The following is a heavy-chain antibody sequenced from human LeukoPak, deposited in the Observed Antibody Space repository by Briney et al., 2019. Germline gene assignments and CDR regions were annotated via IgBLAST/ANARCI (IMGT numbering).Heavy chain of an antibody. D-gene: IGHD1-26*01. CDR2: IYPGDSET. J-gene: IGHJ4*02. Sequence: GESLKISCKGSGYSFTTYLIGWGRQMPGKGLEWMGIIYPGDSETRYSPSFQGQVTISAAKTITSAYLQWRRLKASDTAIYYCARHSGSNSIDYWGQGTLVTVSS. V-gene: IGHV5-51*01. CDR3: ARHSGSNSIDY. CDR1: GYSFTTYL.